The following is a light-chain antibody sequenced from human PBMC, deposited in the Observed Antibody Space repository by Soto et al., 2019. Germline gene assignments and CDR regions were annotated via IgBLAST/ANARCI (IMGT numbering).Light chain of an antibody. CDR1: RSVLYKSNNKNH. CDR3: QQYFDLPFT. V-gene: IGKV4-1*01. J-gene: IGKJ4*01. CDR2: WAS. Sequence: DIVMTQSPDSLAVSLGERATMNCKCSRSVLYKSNNKNHLAWYQQKPGQPPQLIIYWASTRESGVPERFSGSGSGTDFTLTISSLEAEDLAFHWCQQYFDLPFTSGGGTKVDIK.